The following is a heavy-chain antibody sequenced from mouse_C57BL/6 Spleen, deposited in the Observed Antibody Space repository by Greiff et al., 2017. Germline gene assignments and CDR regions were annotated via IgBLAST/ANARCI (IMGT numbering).Heavy chain of an antibody. Sequence: VKLQESDAELVKPGASVKISCKVSGYTFTDHTIHWMKQRPEQGLEWIGYIYPRDGSTKYNEKFKGKATLTADKSSSTAYMQLNSLTSEDSAVYFGATIYYGNYRAMDYWGQGTSVTVSS. V-gene: IGHV1-78*01. CDR2: IYPRDGST. CDR1: GYTFTDHT. CDR3: ATIYYGNYRAMDY. D-gene: IGHD2-1*01. J-gene: IGHJ4*01.